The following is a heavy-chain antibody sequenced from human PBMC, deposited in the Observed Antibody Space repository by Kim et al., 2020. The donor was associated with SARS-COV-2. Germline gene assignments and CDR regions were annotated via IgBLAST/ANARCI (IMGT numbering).Heavy chain of an antibody. V-gene: IGHV3-23*01. CDR2: INFSGGST. D-gene: IGHD3-16*01. CDR3: VQDWGFGN. CDR1: GFTFSSSA. J-gene: IGHJ4*02. Sequence: GGSLRLSCAASGFTFSSSAMTWVRQAPEKGLEWVSTINFSGGSTFYADSVRGRFTISRDNSQNILFLQMNSLRAEDTAVYYCVQDWGFGNWGQGTLVTVSS.